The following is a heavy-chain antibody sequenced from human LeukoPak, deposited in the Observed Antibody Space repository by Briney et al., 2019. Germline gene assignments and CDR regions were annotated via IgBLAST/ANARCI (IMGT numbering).Heavy chain of an antibody. V-gene: IGHV3-23*01. J-gene: IGHJ3*02. CDR3: AKPYRGGYDAFDI. CDR1: GFTFSSYA. D-gene: IGHD3-10*01. Sequence: GGPLRLSCAASGFTFSSYAMSWVRQAPGKGLEWVSAISGSGGSTYYADSVKGRLTISRDNSKNALYLQMNSLRAEDTAVYYCAKPYRGGYDAFDIWGQGTMVTVSS. CDR2: ISGSGGST.